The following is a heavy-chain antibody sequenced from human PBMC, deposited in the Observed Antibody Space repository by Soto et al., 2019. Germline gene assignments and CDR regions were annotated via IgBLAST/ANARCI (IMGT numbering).Heavy chain of an antibody. CDR3: AKDLSYGSGSYLRVPNWFDP. V-gene: IGHV3-23*01. CDR1: GFIFRNYA. CDR2: IHGDSSGT. Sequence: PGGSLRLSCAASGFIFRNYAMSWVRQAPGKGLEWVSGIHGDSSGTFYTDSVKGRFTMSRDNSNLYLQMNSLRADDTATYYCAKDLSYGSGSYLRVPNWFDPWGQGTLVTVSS. J-gene: IGHJ5*02. D-gene: IGHD3-10*01.